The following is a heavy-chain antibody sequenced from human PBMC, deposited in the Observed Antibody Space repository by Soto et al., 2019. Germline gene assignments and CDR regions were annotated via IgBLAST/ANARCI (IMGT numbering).Heavy chain of an antibody. CDR3: ARDSLWFGELSGDNWFDP. CDR2: IYYSGST. D-gene: IGHD3-10*01. V-gene: IGHV4-30-4*01. CDR1: GGSISSGDYY. J-gene: IGHJ5*02. Sequence: QVQLQESGPGLVKPSQTLSLTCTVSGGSISSGDYYWSWIRQPPGKGLEWIGYIYYSGSTYYNPSLKSRVTISVDTSKNQFYLKLSSVTAADTAVYYCARDSLWFGELSGDNWFDPWGQGTLVTVSS.